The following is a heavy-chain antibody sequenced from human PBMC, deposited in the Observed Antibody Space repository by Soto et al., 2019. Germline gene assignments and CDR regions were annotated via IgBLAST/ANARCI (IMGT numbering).Heavy chain of an antibody. CDR3: ARGMTTVTTYDY. D-gene: IGHD4-17*01. V-gene: IGHV4-30-2*01. Sequence: QLQLQESGSGLVKPSQTLSLTCAVSGGSISSVGYPWSWIRQRPGKGLEWIGDIYHSGSTYYNPSLKSRVTISVDRSKNQFSLKLSSVTAADTAVYYCARGMTTVTTYDYWGQGNLVTVSS. CDR2: IYHSGST. CDR1: GGSISSVGYP. J-gene: IGHJ4*02.